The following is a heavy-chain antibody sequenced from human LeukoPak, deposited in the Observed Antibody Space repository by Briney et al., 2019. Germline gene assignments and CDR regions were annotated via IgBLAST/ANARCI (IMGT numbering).Heavy chain of an antibody. CDR2: ISGSSDTT. J-gene: IGHJ4*02. CDR3: ANREGGYTYDPFDY. Sequence: GGSLRLSCAASGFTFSTYAMSWVRQAPGRGLEWVSAISGSSDTTYYADSVKGRFTISRDNSKNTLYLQMNSLRAEDTAVYYCANREGGYTYDPFDYWGQGTLITVSS. D-gene: IGHD5-18*01. V-gene: IGHV3-23*01. CDR1: GFTFSTYA.